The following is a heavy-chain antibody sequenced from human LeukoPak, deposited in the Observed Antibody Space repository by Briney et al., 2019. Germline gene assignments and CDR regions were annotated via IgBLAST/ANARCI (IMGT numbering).Heavy chain of an antibody. Sequence: GGSLRLSCAASGFTFSSSWMYWVRQAPGKGLVWVSRINSDESITTYADSVKGRFTISRDNAKNTLYLQMNSLRAEDTAVYYCAKGRVGAPTDYFDYWGQGTLVTVSS. V-gene: IGHV3-74*01. CDR2: INSDESIT. CDR3: AKGRVGAPTDYFDY. CDR1: GFTFSSSW. D-gene: IGHD1-26*01. J-gene: IGHJ4*02.